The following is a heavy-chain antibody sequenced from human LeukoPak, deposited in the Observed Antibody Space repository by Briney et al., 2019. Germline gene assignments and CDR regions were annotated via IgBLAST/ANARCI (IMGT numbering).Heavy chain of an antibody. J-gene: IGHJ4*02. V-gene: IGHV4-38-2*02. CDR1: GYSISSGYY. CDR3: ATKTGSSSGGDY. Sequence: SSETLSLTCTVSGYSISSGYYWGWIRQPPGKGLEWIGSIYHSGSTYYNPSLKSRVTISVDTSKNQFSLKLSSVTAADTGVYYCATKTGSSSGGDYWGQGNPGHRLL. D-gene: IGHD6-19*01. CDR2: IYHSGST.